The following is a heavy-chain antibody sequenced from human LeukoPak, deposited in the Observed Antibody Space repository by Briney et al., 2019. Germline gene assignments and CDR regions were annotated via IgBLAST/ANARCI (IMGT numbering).Heavy chain of an antibody. Sequence: PGASLRLSCAASGFTFRNYAMSWVRQAPGKGLEWVSAVSGRDDSTYYADSVKGRFTISRDSSKNTLYLQMNSLRAEDTAVYYCAKWGDYDILTGYYDSDYWGQGTLVTVSS. CDR1: GFTFRNYA. CDR3: AKWGDYDILTGYYDSDY. V-gene: IGHV3-23*01. D-gene: IGHD3-9*01. CDR2: VSGRDDST. J-gene: IGHJ4*02.